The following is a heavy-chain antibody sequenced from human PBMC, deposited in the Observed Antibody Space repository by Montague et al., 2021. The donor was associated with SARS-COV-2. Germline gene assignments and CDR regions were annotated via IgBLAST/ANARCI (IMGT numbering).Heavy chain of an antibody. D-gene: IGHD3-10*01. Sequence: SETLSLTCSVSGYSISSGYYWGWIRQPPGKGLEWIGNIYHSGGTYYSPXRKSRVTVSVDTSKNQFSLRLSSVTAADAAVYYCARWYYGSGSYPHWGQGTLVTVPS. CDR3: ARWYYGSGSYPH. CDR2: IYHSGGT. V-gene: IGHV4-38-2*01. J-gene: IGHJ4*02. CDR1: GYSISSGYY.